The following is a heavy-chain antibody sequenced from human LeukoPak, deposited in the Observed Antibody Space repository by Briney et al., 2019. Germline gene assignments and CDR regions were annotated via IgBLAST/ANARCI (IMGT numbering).Heavy chain of an antibody. CDR3: ARDSYCSSTSCYTFDY. D-gene: IGHD2-2*02. J-gene: IGHJ4*02. Sequence: GGSLRLSCAASGFTFSDYYMSWIRQAPGKGLDWVSYISSSGSTIYYADSVKGRFTISRDNAKNSLFLQMNSLRAADTAVYYCARDSYCSSTSCYTFDYWGQGTLVTVSS. CDR1: GFTFSDYY. CDR2: ISSSGSTI. V-gene: IGHV3-11*01.